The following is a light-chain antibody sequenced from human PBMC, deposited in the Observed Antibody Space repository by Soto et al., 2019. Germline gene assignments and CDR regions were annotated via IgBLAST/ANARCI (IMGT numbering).Light chain of an antibody. CDR3: QQYGSSPPT. Sequence: EIVLTQSPATLSVSPGDRATLSCRASQSVSNNYLAWYQQKPGQGPRLLIYGASSRATGTPDRFSGSGSGTDFTLTINRLEPEDFALYYCQQYGSSPPTFGQGTKVDIK. CDR1: QSVSNNY. V-gene: IGKV3-20*01. CDR2: GAS. J-gene: IGKJ1*01.